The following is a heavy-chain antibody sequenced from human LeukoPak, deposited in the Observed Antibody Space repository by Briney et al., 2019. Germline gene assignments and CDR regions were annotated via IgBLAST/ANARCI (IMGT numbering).Heavy chain of an antibody. Sequence: GGSLRLSRAASGFTFSSYAMHWVRQAPGKGLEWVAVISYDGSNKYYADSVKGRFTISRDNSKNTLYLQMNSLRAEDTAVYYCASGSAHLEDYWGQGTLVTVSS. CDR2: ISYDGSNK. CDR1: GFTFSSYA. J-gene: IGHJ4*02. V-gene: IGHV3-30*04. CDR3: ASGSAHLEDY. D-gene: IGHD1-26*01.